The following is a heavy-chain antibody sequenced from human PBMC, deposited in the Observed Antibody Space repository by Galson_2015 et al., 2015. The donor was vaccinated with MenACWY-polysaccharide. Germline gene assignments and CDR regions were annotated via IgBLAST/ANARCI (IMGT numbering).Heavy chain of an antibody. CDR3: ARAGYYDRSGYAFDI. CDR1: GLTVSSNY. V-gene: IGHV3-53*01. D-gene: IGHD3-22*01. Sequence: SLRLSCAASGLTVSSNYMTWVRQAPGKGLEWVSVIYSAGDTYYADSVKGQFTISRDTSKNTAYLQMNSLRAEDTAVYYCARAGYYDRSGYAFDIWGQGTMVTVSS. CDR2: IYSAGDT. J-gene: IGHJ3*02.